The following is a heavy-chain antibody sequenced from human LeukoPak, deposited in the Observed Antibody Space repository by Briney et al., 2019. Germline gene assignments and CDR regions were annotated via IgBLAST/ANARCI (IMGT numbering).Heavy chain of an antibody. CDR3: ARARDYGNYGYVFDI. D-gene: IGHD4-11*01. CDR2: IYYSGST. Sequence: SQTLSLTCTVSGGSISSGGYYWSWIRQHPGKGLEWIGYIYYSGSTYYNPSLKSRVTISVDTSKNQFSLKLSSVTAADTAVYYWARARDYGNYGYVFDIGGKGKMVPVSS. V-gene: IGHV4-31*03. J-gene: IGHJ3*02. CDR1: GGSISSGGYY.